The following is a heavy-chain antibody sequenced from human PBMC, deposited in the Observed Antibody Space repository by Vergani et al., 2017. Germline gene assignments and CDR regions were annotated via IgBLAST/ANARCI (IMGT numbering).Heavy chain of an antibody. Sequence: VQLVESGGGVVQPGGSLRLSCGASGFTFSNYGMHWVRQAPGKGLEWVSSISSSSSYIYYADSVKGRFTISRDNAKNSLYLQMNSLRAEDTAVYYCARDMEGYSGYAYGMDVWGQGTTVTVSS. V-gene: IGHV3-21*01. CDR2: ISSSSSYI. D-gene: IGHD5-12*01. J-gene: IGHJ6*02. CDR3: ARDMEGYSGYAYGMDV. CDR1: GFTFSNYG.